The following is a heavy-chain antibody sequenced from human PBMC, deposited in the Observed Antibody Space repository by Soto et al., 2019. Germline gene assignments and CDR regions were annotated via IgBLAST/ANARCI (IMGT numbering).Heavy chain of an antibody. CDR1: GFTFSSYS. J-gene: IGHJ4*02. V-gene: IGHV3-48*02. CDR3: ARDLSYGPFDY. D-gene: IGHD1-26*01. CDR2: ISSSSSTI. Sequence: EVQLVESGGGLVQPGGSLRLSCAASGFTFSSYSMNWDRQAPGKGLEWVSYISSSSSTIYYADSVKGRFTISGDNAKNSLSLQMTSLRDEDTAVYYWARDLSYGPFDYWGQGTLVTVSS.